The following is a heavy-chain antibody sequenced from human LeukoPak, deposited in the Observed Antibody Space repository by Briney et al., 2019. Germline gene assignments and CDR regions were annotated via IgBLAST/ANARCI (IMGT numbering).Heavy chain of an antibody. D-gene: IGHD3-10*01. V-gene: IGHV3-7*01. Sequence: GGSLRLSCAVSGFTFTSYSMSWVRRVPGKGLEWVATINHDGSDTHYVDSVKGRFTISRDNAKNTLNLQLSSLRAEDTDVYYCARARISMIGGVVLPYYFDYCGEGTLVTVSS. CDR3: ARARISMIGGVVLPYYFDY. J-gene: IGHJ4*02. CDR1: GFTFTSYS. CDR2: INHDGSDT.